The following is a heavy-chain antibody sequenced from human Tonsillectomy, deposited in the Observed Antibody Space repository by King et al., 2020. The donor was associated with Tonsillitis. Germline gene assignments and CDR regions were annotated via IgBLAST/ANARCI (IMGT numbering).Heavy chain of an antibody. D-gene: IGHD1-20*01. J-gene: IGHJ6*04. Sequence: QLVQSGAEVKNPGASVKVSCKASGYTLTTYSMHWVRQSPGQGLEWMGIINPSGGSTSYAQKFQGRVTLTRDTSTSTVYMELSSLRSEDPAVYYCAKVSITLEPDYYFYGMDVWGKGPTVTVPS. V-gene: IGHV1-46*03. CDR3: AKVSITLEPDYYFYGMDV. CDR1: GYTLTTYS. CDR2: INPSGGST.